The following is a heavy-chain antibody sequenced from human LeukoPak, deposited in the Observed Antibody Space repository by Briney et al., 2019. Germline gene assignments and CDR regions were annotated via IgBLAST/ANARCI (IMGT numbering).Heavy chain of an antibody. CDR1: GDSIRSDSDY. J-gene: IGHJ4*02. D-gene: IGHD3-10*01. CDR3: TRDLPRGFGEL. Sequence: SETPSLTCTVAGDSIRSDSDYWSWIRQPPGKGRQLIGYIYYSESTNYNPSLNSRVTISIDTSKNQFSLKLSSVTAADTAVYYCTRDLPRGFGELWSQGTLVTVSS. CDR2: IYYSEST. V-gene: IGHV4-61*01.